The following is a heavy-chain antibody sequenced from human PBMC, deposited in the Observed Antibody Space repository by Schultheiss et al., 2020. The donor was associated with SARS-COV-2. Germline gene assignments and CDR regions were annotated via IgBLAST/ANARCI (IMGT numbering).Heavy chain of an antibody. CDR3: TYYDSSGWT. V-gene: IGHV3-30*04. J-gene: IGHJ5*02. D-gene: IGHD3-22*01. CDR2: ISYDGSNK. Sequence: GGSLRLSCAASRFSFSSYSMHWVRQAPGKGLEWVAIISYDGSNKYYADSVKGRFTISRDNAKNSLYLQMNSLKTEDTALYYCTYYDSSGWTWGQGTLVTVS. CDR1: RFSFSSYS.